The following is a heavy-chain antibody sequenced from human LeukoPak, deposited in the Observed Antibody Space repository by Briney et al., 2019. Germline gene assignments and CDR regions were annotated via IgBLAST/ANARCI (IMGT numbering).Heavy chain of an antibody. CDR3: ARARYDSSGNNWFDP. CDR2: MNQDGTEK. CDR1: GFTFSTYW. V-gene: IGHV3-7*05. D-gene: IGHD3-22*01. Sequence: GGSLRLSCAASGFTFSTYWMSWVRQAPGKGLEWVANMNQDGTEKNYVDSVKGRFTISRDNAKNSLYVQMNSLRAEDTAVYYCARARYDSSGNNWFDPWGQGTLVTVSS. J-gene: IGHJ5*02.